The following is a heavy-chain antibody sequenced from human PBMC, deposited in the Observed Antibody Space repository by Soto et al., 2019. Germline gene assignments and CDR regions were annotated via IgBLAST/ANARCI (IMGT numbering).Heavy chain of an antibody. V-gene: IGHV3-49*03. CDR3: TREGYYGSAPYGMDV. D-gene: IGHD3-10*01. Sequence: GGSLRLSCTASGFTFGDYAMSWFRQAPGKGLEWVGFIRSKAYGGTTEYAASVKGRFTISRDDSKSIDYLQMNSLKTEDTAVYYCTREGYYGSAPYGMDVWGQGTTVTVSS. J-gene: IGHJ6*02. CDR1: GFTFGDYA. CDR2: IRSKAYGGTT.